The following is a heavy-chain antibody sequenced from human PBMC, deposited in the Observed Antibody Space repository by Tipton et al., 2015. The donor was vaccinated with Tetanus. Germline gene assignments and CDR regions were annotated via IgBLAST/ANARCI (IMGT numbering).Heavy chain of an antibody. Sequence: TLSLTCTVSGGSVNSDDYYWTWIRQHPGKGLDWIGYIFHTGGADYNPSLKSRATISIDTSKNQFSLRLTSVTAADTAVYFCARGLPRESFCLDSWGQGKQVPVSS. J-gene: IGHJ4*02. D-gene: IGHD3-3*01. CDR2: IFHTGGA. V-gene: IGHV4-31*03. CDR1: GGSVNSDDYY. CDR3: ARGLPRESFCLDS.